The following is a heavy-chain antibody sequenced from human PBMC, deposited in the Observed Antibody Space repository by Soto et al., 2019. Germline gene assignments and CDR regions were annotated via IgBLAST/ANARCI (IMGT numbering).Heavy chain of an antibody. V-gene: IGHV4-34*01. CDR3: ANKGEIVYYYYGMDV. J-gene: IGHJ6*02. CDR1: GGSFSGYY. CDR2: INHSGST. D-gene: IGHD2-15*01. Sequence: SGTLSLTCAVYGGSFSGYYWSWIRQPPGKGLEWIGEINHSGSTNYNPSLKSRVTISVDTYKNQFSLKLSSVTAADTAVYYRANKGEIVYYYYGMDVWGQGTTVTVSS.